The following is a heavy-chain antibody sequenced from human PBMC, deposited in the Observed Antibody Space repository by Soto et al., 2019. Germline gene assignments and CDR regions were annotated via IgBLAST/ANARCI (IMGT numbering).Heavy chain of an antibody. CDR2: CTTASRNT. CDR1: ALTLIDFT. D-gene: IGHD6-6*01. V-gene: IGHV3-23*05. Sequence: GWSLSPSCAPAALTLIDFTMSWDRPAQGKGLEWVSTCTTASRNTFHADSVKGRFTSTRDNSKSTLYLHVNSLRVYDTAVYYCAKMGVRTLPKLFHVWGHGTLVTGSS. J-gene: IGHJ1*01. CDR3: AKMGVRTLPKLFHV.